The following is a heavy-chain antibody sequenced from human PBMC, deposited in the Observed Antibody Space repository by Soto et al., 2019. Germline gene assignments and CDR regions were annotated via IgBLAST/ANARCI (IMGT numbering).Heavy chain of an antibody. V-gene: IGHV4-30-2*01. CDR3: ASSPYSDFWSGYYLPTDY. D-gene: IGHD3-3*01. CDR1: GFSITTAYY. J-gene: IGHJ4*02. CDR2: IYHSGST. Sequence: SETLSLTCTVSGFSITTAYYWSWIRQPPGKGLEWIGYIYHSGSTYYNPSLKSRVTISVDRSKNQFSLKLSSVTAADTAVYYCASSPYSDFWSGYYLPTDYWGQGTLVTVSS.